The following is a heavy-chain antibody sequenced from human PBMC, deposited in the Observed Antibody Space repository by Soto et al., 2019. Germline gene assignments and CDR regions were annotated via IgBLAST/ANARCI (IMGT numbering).Heavy chain of an antibody. D-gene: IGHD2-2*01. CDR3: ARASTSGAFDI. J-gene: IGHJ3*02. CDR2: IYYSGST. Sequence: QVQLQESGPGLVKPSQTLSLTCTVSGGSISRGGYYWSWIRQHPGKGLEWIGYIYYSGSTYYNPSLNSRVTISVDTAKNQFSLKLSSVTAADTAVYYCARASTSGAFDIWGQGTMVTVSS. CDR1: GGSISRGGYY. V-gene: IGHV4-31*03.